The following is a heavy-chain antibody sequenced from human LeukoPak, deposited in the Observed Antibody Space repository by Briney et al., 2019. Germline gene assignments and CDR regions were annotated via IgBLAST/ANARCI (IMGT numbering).Heavy chain of an antibody. CDR1: GFTFSSYA. V-gene: IGHV3-30*04. Sequence: GGSLRLSCAASGFTFSSYAMHWVRQAPGKGLEWEAVISYDGSNKYYADSVKGRFTISRDNSKNTLYLQMNSLRVEDTAVYYCARDPPIFGAAYYFDYWGQGTLVTVSS. CDR3: ARDPPIFGAAYYFDY. D-gene: IGHD3-3*01. CDR2: ISYDGSNK. J-gene: IGHJ4*02.